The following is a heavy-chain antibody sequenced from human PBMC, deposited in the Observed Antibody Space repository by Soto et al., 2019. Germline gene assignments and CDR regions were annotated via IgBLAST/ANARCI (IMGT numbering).Heavy chain of an antibody. CDR1: GFTFSSYA. Sequence: EVQLLESGGGLVQPGGSLRLSCAASGFTFSSYAMSWVRQAPGKGLEWVSAISGSGGSTYYADSVKGRFTISRDNSKNTRYLQMNSLRAEDTAVYYCAKDPVVVVAATTPDYFDYWGQGTLVTVSS. CDR2: ISGSGGST. V-gene: IGHV3-23*01. D-gene: IGHD2-15*01. CDR3: AKDPVVVVAATTPDYFDY. J-gene: IGHJ4*02.